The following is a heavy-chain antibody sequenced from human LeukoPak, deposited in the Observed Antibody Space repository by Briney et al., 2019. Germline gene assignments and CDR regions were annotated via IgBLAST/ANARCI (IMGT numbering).Heavy chain of an antibody. CDR3: AKDALISYRGAWSQSDS. CDR2: IYYSGST. D-gene: IGHD2/OR15-2a*01. J-gene: IGHJ4*02. Sequence: PSQTLSLTCTVSGGSISSGGYYWSWIRQHPGKGLEWIGYIYYSGSTYYNPSLKSRVTISVDTSKNQFSLKLSSVTAADTAVYYCAKDALISYRGAWSQSDSWGQGTLVTVSS. CDR1: GGSISSGGYY. V-gene: IGHV4-31*03.